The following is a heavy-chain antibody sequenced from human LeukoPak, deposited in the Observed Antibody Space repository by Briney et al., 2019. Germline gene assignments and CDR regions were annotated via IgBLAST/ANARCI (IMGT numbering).Heavy chain of an antibody. D-gene: IGHD1-7*01. J-gene: IGHJ4*02. V-gene: IGHV3-23*01. CDR3: AKDRARGGTTDFDY. CDR1: GFTFSTYA. CDR2: ISGSADST. Sequence: GGSLRLSCAASGFTFSTYAMSWVRQAPGKGLEWVSAISGSADSTYYADSVKGQFAISRDNSKNTLYLQMNSLRAEDTAVYFCAKDRARGGTTDFDYWGQGTLVTVSS.